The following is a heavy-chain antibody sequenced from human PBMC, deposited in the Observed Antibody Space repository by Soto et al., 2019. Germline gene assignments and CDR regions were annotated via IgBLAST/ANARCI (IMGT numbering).Heavy chain of an antibody. CDR1: GGSISSGGYY. Sequence: SETLSLTCTVSGGSISSGGYYWSWIRQHPGKGLEWIGYIYYSGSTYYNPSLKSRVTISVDTSKNQFSLKLSSVTAADTAVYYCARGIYYDFWSGYPGYFDYWGQGTLVTVS. J-gene: IGHJ4*02. V-gene: IGHV4-31*03. D-gene: IGHD3-3*01. CDR3: ARGIYYDFWSGYPGYFDY. CDR2: IYYSGST.